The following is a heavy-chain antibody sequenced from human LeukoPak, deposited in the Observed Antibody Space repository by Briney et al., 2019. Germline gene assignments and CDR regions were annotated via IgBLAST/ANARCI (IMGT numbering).Heavy chain of an antibody. CDR2: IYNSGTT. CDR3: ASLYSGSYFHFDY. CDR1: SGSISTYY. D-gene: IGHD1-26*01. J-gene: IGHJ4*02. Sequence: PQTLSLTCTLSSGSISTYYTSWIRHPPQKGLEWIGYIYNSGTTNCNPTLKSRVTISVDTSKTQFSLRLSSVTAADTAVYYCASLYSGSYFHFDYWGQGTLVTVSS. V-gene: IGHV4-59*01.